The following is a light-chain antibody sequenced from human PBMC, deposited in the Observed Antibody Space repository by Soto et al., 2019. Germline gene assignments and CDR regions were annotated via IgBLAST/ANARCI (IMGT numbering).Light chain of an antibody. CDR2: EVS. CDR3: SSYAGSTRGV. V-gene: IGLV2-8*01. J-gene: IGLJ1*01. Sequence: QSALTQPPSASGSPGQSVTISCTGTGSDVGGYNYVSWYQQHPGKAPKLMIYEVSKRPSGVPDRFSGSKSGNTASLTVSGLQAVDEADYHCSSYAGSTRGVFGTGTKVTV. CDR1: GSDVGGYNY.